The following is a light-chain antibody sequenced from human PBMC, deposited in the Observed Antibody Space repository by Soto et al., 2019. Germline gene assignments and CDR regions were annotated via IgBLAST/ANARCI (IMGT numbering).Light chain of an antibody. CDR1: QGISSH. CDR2: AAS. CDR3: QQSYSNSIT. J-gene: IGKJ5*01. Sequence: DIQMTQSPSSLSASIGDRVTITCRASQGISSHLYWFQQKPGQAPKLLIYAASSLQSGVPSRFSGSGSGTDFTLTISSLQPEDFATYYCQQSYSNSITFGQGTRLEIK. V-gene: IGKV1-39*01.